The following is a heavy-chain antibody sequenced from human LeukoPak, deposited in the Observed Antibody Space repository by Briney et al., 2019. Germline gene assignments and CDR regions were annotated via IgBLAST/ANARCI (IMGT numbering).Heavy chain of an antibody. CDR1: GFTFSSYG. V-gene: IGHV3-33*06. Sequence: GGSLRLSCAASGFTFSSYGMHWVRQAPGKGLEWVAVIYYDGSNKYHTDSVKGRFTISRDNSKNTLYLQINSLRAEDTAVYYCAKSRGYDSTGGGGFEYFDYWGQGTLVTVSS. CDR2: IYYDGSNK. CDR3: AKSRGYDSTGGGGFEYFDY. J-gene: IGHJ4*02. D-gene: IGHD3-22*01.